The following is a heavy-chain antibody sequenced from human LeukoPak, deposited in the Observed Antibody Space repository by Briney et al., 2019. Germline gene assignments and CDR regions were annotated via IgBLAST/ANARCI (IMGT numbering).Heavy chain of an antibody. Sequence: GGSLRLSCAASGFTFSGSALHWVRQASGKGLEWVSAISGSGGSTYYADSVKGRFTISRDNSKNTLYLQMNSLRAEDTAVYYCAKDDSYYDSSGYNRDAFDIWGQGTMVTVSS. V-gene: IGHV3-23*01. J-gene: IGHJ3*02. CDR3: AKDDSYYDSSGYNRDAFDI. D-gene: IGHD3-22*01. CDR1: GFTFSGSA. CDR2: ISGSGGST.